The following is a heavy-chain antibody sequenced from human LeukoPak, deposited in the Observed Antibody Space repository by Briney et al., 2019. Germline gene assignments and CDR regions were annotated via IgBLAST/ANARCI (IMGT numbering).Heavy chain of an antibody. Sequence: GGSLRLSCDASGFTFSSYSMNWVRQAPGKGLEWVSYISSSGSTIYYADSVKGRFTISRDNAKNSLYLQMNSLRAEDTALYYCAKDLHYYVAMDVWGQGTAVTVSS. V-gene: IGHV3-48*04. CDR2: ISSSGSTI. CDR3: AKDLHYYVAMDV. D-gene: IGHD3-10*02. J-gene: IGHJ6*02. CDR1: GFTFSSYS.